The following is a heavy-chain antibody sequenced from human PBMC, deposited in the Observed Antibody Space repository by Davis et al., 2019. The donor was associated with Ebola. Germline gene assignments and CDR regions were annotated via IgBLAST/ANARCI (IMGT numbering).Heavy chain of an antibody. J-gene: IGHJ4*02. CDR1: GGSIISYY. CDR3: VKDDVTAGRFNY. D-gene: IGHD1-20*01. Sequence: SETLSLTCTVSGGSIISYYWSWFRQPPGKGLEWIGYIYYSGNTNYNPSLKSRVTISADTSKNQFSLRLSSVTAADTAMYYCVKDDVTAGRFNYWGQGSLVTVSS. V-gene: IGHV4-59*08. CDR2: IYYSGNT.